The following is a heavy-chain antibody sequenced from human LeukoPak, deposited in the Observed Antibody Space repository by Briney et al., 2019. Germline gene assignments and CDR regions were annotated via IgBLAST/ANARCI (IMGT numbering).Heavy chain of an antibody. CDR2: ITEGGGST. CDR1: GFTFSNYA. J-gene: IGHJ4*02. Sequence: GGSLRLSCAASGFTFSNYAMSWVRQAPGTGLEWVSGITEGGGSTFYADSVKGRFTISRDNSKNTLYMQMNSLRAEDTAVYYCAKDYCSGGSCYLFDSWGQGNLVTVSS. CDR3: AKDYCSGGSCYLFDS. V-gene: IGHV3-23*01. D-gene: IGHD2-15*01.